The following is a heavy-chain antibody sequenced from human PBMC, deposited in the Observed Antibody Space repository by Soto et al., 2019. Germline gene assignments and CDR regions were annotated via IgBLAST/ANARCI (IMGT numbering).Heavy chain of an antibody. J-gene: IGHJ5*02. CDR2: IYHSGST. CDR3: ARVPGP. Sequence: SETLSLTCAVSCGSISSGGYSWSWIRQPPGKGLEWIGYIYHSGSTYYNPSLKSRVTISVDRSKNQFSLKLSSVTAADTAVYYCARVPGPWGQGTLVTVSS. CDR1: CGSISSGGYS. V-gene: IGHV4-30-2*01. D-gene: IGHD7-27*01.